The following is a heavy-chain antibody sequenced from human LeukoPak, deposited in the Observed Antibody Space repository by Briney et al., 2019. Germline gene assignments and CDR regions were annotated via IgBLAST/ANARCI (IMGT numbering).Heavy chain of an antibody. D-gene: IGHD3-9*01. CDR3: ARRKLRYFD. V-gene: IGHV4-39*07. J-gene: IGHJ4*02. CDR2: INHSGST. Sequence: PSETLSLTCTVSGGSISSGDYYWSWIRQPPGKGLEWIGEINHSGSTNYNPSLKSRVTISVDTSKNQFSLKLSSVTAADTAVYYCARRKLRYFDWSQGTLVTVSS. CDR1: GGSISSGDYY.